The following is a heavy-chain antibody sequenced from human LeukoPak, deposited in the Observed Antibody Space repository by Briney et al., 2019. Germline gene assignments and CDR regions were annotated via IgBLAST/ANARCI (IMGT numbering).Heavy chain of an antibody. CDR2: IKQDGSEK. J-gene: IGHJ6*02. D-gene: IGHD6-13*01. V-gene: IGHV3-7*01. Sequence: EGSLRLSCAASGFTFSSYWMSWVRQAPGKGLEWVANIKQDGSEKYYVDSVKGRFTISRDNAKNSLYLQMNSLRAEDTAVYYCARKQQLVWGPVDVWGQGTTVTVSS. CDR3: ARKQQLVWGPVDV. CDR1: GFTFSSYW.